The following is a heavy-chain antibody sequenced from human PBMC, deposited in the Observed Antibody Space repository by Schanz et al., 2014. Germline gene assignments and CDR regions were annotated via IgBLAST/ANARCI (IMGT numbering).Heavy chain of an antibody. J-gene: IGHJ6*02. Sequence: EVQLVESGGGLVQPGGSLRLSCAASGFTFSSYWMHWVRQAPGKGLVWVSRINSDGSTTIYADSVKGRFTISRDNAKNTLYLQMNSLRAEDTAVYYCARPLGPNYYYYGLDVWGQGTTVTDSS. CDR3: ARPLGPNYYYYGLDV. CDR2: INSDGSTT. V-gene: IGHV3-74*01. CDR1: GFTFSSYW.